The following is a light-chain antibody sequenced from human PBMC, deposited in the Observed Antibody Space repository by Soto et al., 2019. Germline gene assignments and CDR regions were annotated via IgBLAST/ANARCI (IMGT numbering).Light chain of an antibody. Sequence: QLVLTQSPSASASLGASVKLTCTLSSGHSSYAIAWHQQQPEKGPRYLMKLNSDGSHSKGAGIPDGFSGSSSGAERYLTISSLQAEDEADYYCQTWVSGIEVFGGGTKLTVL. J-gene: IGLJ2*01. V-gene: IGLV4-69*01. CDR2: LNSDGSH. CDR1: SGHSSYA. CDR3: QTWVSGIEV.